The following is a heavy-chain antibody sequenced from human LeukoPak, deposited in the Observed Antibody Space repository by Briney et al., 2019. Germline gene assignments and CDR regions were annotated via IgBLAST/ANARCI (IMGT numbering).Heavy chain of an antibody. CDR3: ARDQEGFDY. CDR1: GYTFTSNY. CDR2: IYPRDGST. J-gene: IGHJ4*02. V-gene: IGHV1-46*01. Sequence: ASVKVSCKASGYTFTSNYIHWVRQAPGQGLEWMGMIYPRDGSTSYAQKFQGRVTVTRDTSTSTVHMELSGLRSEDTAVYYCARDQEGFDYWGQGTLVIVSS.